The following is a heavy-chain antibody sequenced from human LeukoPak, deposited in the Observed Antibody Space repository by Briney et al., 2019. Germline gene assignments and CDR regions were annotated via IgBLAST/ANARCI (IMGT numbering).Heavy chain of an antibody. CDR2: IYYSGST. CDR1: GGSISSGSYY. J-gene: IGHJ6*03. Sequence: PSETLSLTCTVSGGSISSGSYYWSWIRQPAGKGLEWIGYIYYSGSTNYNPSLKSRVTISVDTSKNQFSLKLSSVTAADTAVYYCARVPYDFWSGPENYYYMDVWGKGTTVTVSS. CDR3: ARVPYDFWSGPENYYYMDV. D-gene: IGHD3-3*01. V-gene: IGHV4-61*10.